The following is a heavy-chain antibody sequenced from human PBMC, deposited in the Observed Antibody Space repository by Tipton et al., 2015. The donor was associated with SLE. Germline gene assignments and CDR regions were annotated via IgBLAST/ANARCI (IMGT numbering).Heavy chain of an antibody. CDR2: ISSSGSTV. CDR1: GFTFNTYA. V-gene: IGHV3-48*03. CDR3: ARDGPSGSYGY. Sequence: SLRLSCAASGFTFNTYAMTWVRQAPGKGLEWVSYISSSGSTVYYADSVKGRFTISRDNAKNSLYLQMSSLRAEDTAVYYCARDGPSGSYGYWGQGTLVTVSS. D-gene: IGHD1-26*01. J-gene: IGHJ4*02.